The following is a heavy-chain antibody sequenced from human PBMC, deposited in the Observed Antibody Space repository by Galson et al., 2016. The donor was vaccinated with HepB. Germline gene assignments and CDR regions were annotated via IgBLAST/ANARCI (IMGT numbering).Heavy chain of an antibody. V-gene: IGHV3-21*01. J-gene: IGHJ6*02. CDR1: GFTFSSQS. D-gene: IGHD4-17*01. CDR3: ARDLGDYRGMDV. CDR2: ISSSSTYI. Sequence: SLRLSCAASGFTFSSQSMNWVRQAPGKGLEWVSSISSSSTYIYCADSVRGRFTISSDNAKNSVYLQMNSLRAEDTAVYYCARDLGDYRGMDVWGRGTTVTVSS.